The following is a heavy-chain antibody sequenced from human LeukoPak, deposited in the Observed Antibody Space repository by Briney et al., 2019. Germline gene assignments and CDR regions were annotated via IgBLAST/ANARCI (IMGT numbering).Heavy chain of an antibody. CDR3: ARDVHFHYGGNPGGKWFDP. Sequence: SQTLSLTCTVSGGSISSGGYYWSWIRQPPGKGLEWIGYIYHSGSTYYNPSLKSRVTISVDRSKNQFSLKLSSVTAADTAVYYCARDVHFHYGGNPGGKWFDPWGQGTLVTVSS. J-gene: IGHJ5*02. CDR1: GGSISSGGYY. CDR2: IYHSGST. V-gene: IGHV4-30-2*01. D-gene: IGHD4-23*01.